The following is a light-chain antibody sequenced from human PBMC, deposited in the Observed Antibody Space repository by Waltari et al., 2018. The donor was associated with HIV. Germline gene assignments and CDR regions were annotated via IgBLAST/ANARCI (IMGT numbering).Light chain of an antibody. J-gene: IGLJ3*02. CDR1: SSNIGGNY. V-gene: IGLV1-47*01. CDR2: GNN. Sequence: QSVLTQPPSASGAPGQRVTMSCSGSSSNIGGNYVYWYQHLPGSAPKLLISGNNNRPSGVPDRFSGSKSGTSASLAISGLRSEDEADYYCAAWDDSLSGVLFGGGTKLTVL. CDR3: AAWDDSLSGVL.